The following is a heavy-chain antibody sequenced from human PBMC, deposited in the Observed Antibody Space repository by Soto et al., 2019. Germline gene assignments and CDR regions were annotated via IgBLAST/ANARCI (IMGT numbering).Heavy chain of an antibody. CDR3: AKDHSSGYYSVMAF. V-gene: IGHV3-13*01. CDR1: GVTLSISD. D-gene: IGHD6-6*01. Sequence: PWGSLGLCCASSGVTLSISDVHGARKATGKGLEWVSAIGTAGDTYYPGSVKGRFTISRENAKNSLYLQMNSLRAEDTAVYYCAKDHSSGYYSVMAFWGKGSTVPGPS. J-gene: IGHJ6*04. CDR2: IGTAGDT.